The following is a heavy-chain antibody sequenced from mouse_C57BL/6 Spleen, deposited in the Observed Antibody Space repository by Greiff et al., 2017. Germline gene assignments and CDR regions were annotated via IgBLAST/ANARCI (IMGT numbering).Heavy chain of an antibody. J-gene: IGHJ1*03. CDR3: TRVKITTVPYWYFDV. Sequence: EVQLQQSGTVLARPGASVKMSCKTSGYTFTSYWMHWVKQRPGQGLEWIGAIYPGNSDTSYNQKFKGKAKLTAVTSASTAYIALSRLTNEDSAVYYCTRVKITTVPYWYFDVWGTGTTVTVSS. D-gene: IGHD1-1*01. V-gene: IGHV1-5*01. CDR1: GYTFTSYW. CDR2: IYPGNSDT.